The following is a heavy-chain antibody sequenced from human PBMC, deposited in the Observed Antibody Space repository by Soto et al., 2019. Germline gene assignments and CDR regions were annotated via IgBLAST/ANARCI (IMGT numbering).Heavy chain of an antibody. J-gene: IGHJ4*02. CDR1: GGSISSSNW. CDR2: IYHSGST. V-gene: IGHV4-4*02. CDR3: ARGFITGTTLYYFDY. Sequence: QVQLQESGPGLVKPSGTLSLTCAVSGGSISSSNWWSWVRQPPGKGLEWIGEIYHSGSTNYNPSLKSRVTISVDKSTNQFSLKLSSVTAADTAVYYCARGFITGTTLYYFDYWGQGTLVTVSS. D-gene: IGHD1-7*01.